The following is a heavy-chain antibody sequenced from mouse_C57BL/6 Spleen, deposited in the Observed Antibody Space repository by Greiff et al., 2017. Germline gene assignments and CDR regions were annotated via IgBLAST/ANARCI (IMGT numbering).Heavy chain of an antibody. CDR3: ASGGWLLADY. D-gene: IGHD2-3*01. CDR2: ISYDGSN. V-gene: IGHV3-6*01. Sequence: EVQLQQSGPGLVKPSQSLSLTCSVTGYSITSGYYWNWIRQFPGNKLEWMGYISYDGSNNYNPSLKNRISITRDTSKNQFFLKLNSVTTEDTATYYCASGGWLLADYWGQGTTLTVSS. J-gene: IGHJ2*01. CDR1: GYSITSGYY.